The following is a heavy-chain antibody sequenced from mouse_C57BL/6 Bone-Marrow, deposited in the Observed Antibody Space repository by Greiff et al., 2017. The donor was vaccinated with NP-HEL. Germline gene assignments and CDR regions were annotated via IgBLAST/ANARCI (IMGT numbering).Heavy chain of an antibody. CDR2: ISNGGGST. CDR1: GFTFSDYY. Sequence: EVMLVESGGGLVQPGGSLKLSCAASGFTFSDYYMYWVRQTPEKRLEWVAYISNGGGSTDYPDTVKGRFTISRDNAKNTLYLQMSRLKSEDTAMYYCARPSGYGRKVYAMDYWGQGTSVTVSS. V-gene: IGHV5-12*01. CDR3: ARPSGYGRKVYAMDY. J-gene: IGHJ4*01. D-gene: IGHD2-2*01.